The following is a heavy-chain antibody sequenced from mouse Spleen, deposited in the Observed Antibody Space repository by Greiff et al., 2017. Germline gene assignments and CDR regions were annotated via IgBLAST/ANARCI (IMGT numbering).Heavy chain of an antibody. CDR2: ISSGGGNT. Sequence: EVKLQESGGGLVKPGGSLKLSCAASGFTFSSYTMSWVRQTPAKRLEWVATISSGGGNTYYPDSVKGRFTISRDNARNTLYLQMSSLRSEDTAMYYCARRGYDYDGTEVLAMDYWGQGTSVTVSS. CDR3: ARRGYDYDGTEVLAMDY. J-gene: IGHJ4*01. V-gene: IGHV5-9*04. CDR1: GFTFSSYT. D-gene: IGHD2-4*01.